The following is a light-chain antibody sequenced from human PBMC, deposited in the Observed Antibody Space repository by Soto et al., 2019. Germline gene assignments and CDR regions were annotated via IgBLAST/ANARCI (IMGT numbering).Light chain of an antibody. J-gene: IGKJ1*01. CDR1: QSVSSN. Sequence: EIVMTQSPATLSVSPGERATLSCRASQSVSSNLAWYQQKPGQAPRLLIYGASTRATGIPARFSGRGSGTEFTLTISSLQPEDFSVYYCLQYNNWPPWTFGQGTKVEI. CDR3: LQYNNWPPWT. V-gene: IGKV3-15*01. CDR2: GAS.